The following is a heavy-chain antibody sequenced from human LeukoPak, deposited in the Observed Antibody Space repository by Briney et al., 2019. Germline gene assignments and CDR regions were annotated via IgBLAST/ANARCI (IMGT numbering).Heavy chain of an antibody. CDR1: GYRFTTYW. D-gene: IGHD3-22*01. Sequence: GESLKISCKGSGYRFTTYWIGWVRQMPGKGLEWMGIIYPDDSDTRYRPSFQGQVTISADKSISTAYLQWSSLKASDTAMYYCARHGDSSGYPFDYWGQGTLVTVSS. V-gene: IGHV5-51*01. J-gene: IGHJ4*02. CDR2: IYPDDSDT. CDR3: ARHGDSSGYPFDY.